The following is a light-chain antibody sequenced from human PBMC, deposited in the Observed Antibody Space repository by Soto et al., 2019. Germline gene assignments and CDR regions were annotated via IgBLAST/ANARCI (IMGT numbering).Light chain of an antibody. CDR2: GNS. CDR1: SSNIGAGYD. V-gene: IGLV1-40*01. Sequence: QSVLTQPPSVSGAPGQRVTISCTGSSSNIGAGYDVHWYQQLPGTAPKLLIYGNSNRPSGVPDRFSGSKSGTSASLAITGLQAKDEADYYCQSYDSSLSGYVFGTGTQLTVL. J-gene: IGLJ1*01. CDR3: QSYDSSLSGYV.